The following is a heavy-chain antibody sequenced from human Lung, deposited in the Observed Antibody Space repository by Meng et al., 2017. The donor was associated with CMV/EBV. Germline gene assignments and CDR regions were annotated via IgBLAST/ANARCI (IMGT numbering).Heavy chain of an antibody. J-gene: IGHJ4*02. CDR1: GFIFSYYW. D-gene: IGHD1-1*01. Sequence: SCEASGFIFSYYWMHWVRQVPGKGLEWVVNINQDGSERNYVDSVKGRFTISRDNAKNSLHLQMNSLRVEDTAIYYCTANDRERPGSYWGQGTLVTVSS. V-gene: IGHV3-7*01. CDR3: TANDRERPGSY. CDR2: INQDGSER.